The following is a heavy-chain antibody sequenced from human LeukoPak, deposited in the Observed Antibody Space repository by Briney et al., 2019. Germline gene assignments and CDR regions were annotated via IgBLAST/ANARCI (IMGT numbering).Heavy chain of an antibody. J-gene: IGHJ4*02. CDR2: INNEDGSEK. D-gene: IGHD3-10*01. V-gene: IGHV3-7*03. CDR1: GFTFSKRW. CDR3: ARGGSGRSNDH. Sequence: PGGSLRLSCVASGFTFSKRWMTWVRQAPGKGLEWVANINNEDGSEKYYVDSVKGRFTISRDNAKNSLYLQMNSLRAEDTAVYYCARGGSGRSNDHWGQGTLVTVSS.